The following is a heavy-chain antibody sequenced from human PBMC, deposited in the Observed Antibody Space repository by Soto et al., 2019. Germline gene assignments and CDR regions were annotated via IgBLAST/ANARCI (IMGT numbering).Heavy chain of an antibody. CDR3: AKDGVSGSYSDY. CDR2: ISYDGSSK. Sequence: AGGSLRLACVGSGFRLSNYGMHWVRQAPGKGLEWLAIISYDGSSKYYGDSAKGRFTVSRDNSGNTVYLQMKNLRPEDTAIYYCAKDGVSGSYSDYWGQGTRVTVSS. J-gene: IGHJ4*02. V-gene: IGHV3-30*18. CDR1: GFRLSNYG. D-gene: IGHD1-26*01.